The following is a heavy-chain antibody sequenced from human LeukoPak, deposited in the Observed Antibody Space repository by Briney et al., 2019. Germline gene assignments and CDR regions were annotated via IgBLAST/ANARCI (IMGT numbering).Heavy chain of an antibody. D-gene: IGHD6-19*01. CDR3: ARFSVAGTNFDY. CDR2: IIPIFGTA. Sequence: ASVKVSCKASGGTFSSYAISWVRQAPGQGLEWMEGIIPIFGTANYAQKFQGRVTITADESTSTAYMELSSLRSEDTAVYYCARFSVAGTNFDYWGQGTLVTVSS. CDR1: GGTFSSYA. J-gene: IGHJ4*02. V-gene: IGHV1-69*13.